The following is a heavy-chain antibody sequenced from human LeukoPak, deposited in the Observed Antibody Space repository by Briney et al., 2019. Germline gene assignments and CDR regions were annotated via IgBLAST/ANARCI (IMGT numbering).Heavy chain of an antibody. D-gene: IGHD5-12*01. CDR1: GGSFSGYY. CDR2: INHSGST. J-gene: IGHJ4*02. CDR3: ASGGIVATISQNYFDY. Sequence: SETLSLTCAVYGGSFSGYYWSWIRQPPGKGLEWIGEINHSGSTNYNPSLKSRVTISVDTSKNQFSLKLSSVTAADTAVYYCASGGIVATISQNYFDYWGQGTLVTVSS. V-gene: IGHV4-34*01.